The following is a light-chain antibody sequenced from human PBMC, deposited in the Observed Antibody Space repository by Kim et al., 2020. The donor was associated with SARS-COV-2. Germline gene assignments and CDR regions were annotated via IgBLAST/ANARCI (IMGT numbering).Light chain of an antibody. V-gene: IGKV1-12*01. CDR3: QQSCSLPTS. J-gene: IGKJ3*01. Sequence: DIQMTQSPSFVSASVGDKVTITCRASQGISTWLAWYQQKPGSAPKLLIYAASDLQSGVPSRFSGSGSGTDFTLTITNLQPEDFATYSCQQSCSLPTSFGAETKVDIK. CDR1: QGISTW. CDR2: AAS.